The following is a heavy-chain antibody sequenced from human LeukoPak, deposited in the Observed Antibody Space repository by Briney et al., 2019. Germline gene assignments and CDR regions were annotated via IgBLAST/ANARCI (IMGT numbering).Heavy chain of an antibody. CDR1: GYTFTGYY. D-gene: IGHD3-10*01. Sequence: ASVKVSCKASGYTFTGYYMHWVRQAPGQGLEWMGWINPNSGGTNYAQKFQGRVTITADKSTSTAYMELSSLRSEDTAVYYCARGEFILPGGHFDYWGQGTLVTVSS. V-gene: IGHV1-2*02. CDR2: INPNSGGT. J-gene: IGHJ4*02. CDR3: ARGEFILPGGHFDY.